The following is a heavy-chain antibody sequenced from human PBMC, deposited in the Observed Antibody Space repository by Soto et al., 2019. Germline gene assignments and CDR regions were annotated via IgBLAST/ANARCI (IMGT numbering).Heavy chain of an antibody. CDR2: ISGSGGST. J-gene: IGHJ4*02. D-gene: IGHD6-19*01. CDR3: AQDPVRAVAGTYVLH. V-gene: IGHV3-23*01. CDR1: GFTFSSYA. Sequence: EVQLLESGGGLVQPGGSLRLSCAASGFTFSSYAMSWVRQAPGKGLEWVSAISGSGGSTYYADSVKGRFTISRDNSKNTLYLQMNSLRAEDTAVYYCAQDPVRAVAGTYVLHWGQGTLVTVSS.